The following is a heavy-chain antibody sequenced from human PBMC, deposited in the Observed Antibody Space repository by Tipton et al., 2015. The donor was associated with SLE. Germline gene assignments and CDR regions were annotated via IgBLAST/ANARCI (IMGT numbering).Heavy chain of an antibody. J-gene: IGHJ2*01. CDR1: GGSISRYY. CDR2: IYYSGST. V-gene: IGHV4-59*01. Sequence: TLSLTCSVSGGSISRYYWSWIRQPPGQGLEWIGYIYYSGSTNYNPSLKSRVTISVDTSKNQFSLKLSSVTAADTAVYYCARVGITGTTWDWYFDLWGRGTLVTVSS. CDR3: ARVGITGTTWDWYFDL. D-gene: IGHD1-7*01.